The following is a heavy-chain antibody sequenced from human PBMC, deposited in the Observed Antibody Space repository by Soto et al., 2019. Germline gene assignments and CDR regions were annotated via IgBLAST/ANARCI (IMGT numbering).Heavy chain of an antibody. D-gene: IGHD6-13*01. J-gene: IGHJ6*02. V-gene: IGHV3-23*01. Sequence: GGSVRLSCAASGFTFSSYAMSWVRQAPGKGLEWVSAISGSGGSTYYADSVKGRFTISRDNSKNTLYLQMNSLRAEDTAVYYCAKEWQQLVPYYYGMDVWGQGTTVTAP. CDR2: ISGSGGST. CDR3: AKEWQQLVPYYYGMDV. CDR1: GFTFSSYA.